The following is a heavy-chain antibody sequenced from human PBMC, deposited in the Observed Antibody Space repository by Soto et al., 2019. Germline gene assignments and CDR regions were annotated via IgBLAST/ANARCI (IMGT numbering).Heavy chain of an antibody. D-gene: IGHD2-21*02. J-gene: IGHJ4*02. CDR1: GYTFTAYG. V-gene: IGHV1-18*01. Sequence: ASVKVSCKASGYTFTAYGFNWVRQAPGQGHEWMGWISVYTGNSNYAQNLQGRVIMTTDTSTRTAYMELRGLRSDDTAVYYCARGRAYCGGDCYLLDYWGQGTPVTVSS. CDR3: ARGRAYCGGDCYLLDY. CDR2: ISVYTGNS.